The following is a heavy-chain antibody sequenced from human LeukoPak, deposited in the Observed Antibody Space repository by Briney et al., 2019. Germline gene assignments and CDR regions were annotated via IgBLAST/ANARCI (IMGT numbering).Heavy chain of an antibody. J-gene: IGHJ6*02. CDR2: IKQDGSEK. Sequence: GGSLRLSCAASGFTFSSYWMSWVRQAPGKGLEWVANIKQDGSEKYYVDSVKGRFTISRDNAKNSLYLQMNSLRAEDTAAYYCARDITIFGVVRNYYGMDVWGQGTTVTVSS. CDR3: ARDITIFGVVRNYYGMDV. V-gene: IGHV3-7*01. CDR1: GFTFSSYW. D-gene: IGHD3-3*01.